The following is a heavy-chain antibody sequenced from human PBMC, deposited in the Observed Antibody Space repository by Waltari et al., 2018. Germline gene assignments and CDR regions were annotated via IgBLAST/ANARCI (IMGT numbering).Heavy chain of an antibody. D-gene: IGHD2-21*02. Sequence: QVQLQESGPGLVKPSQTLSLTCTVSGGSISSGGYYWSWIRQHPGKGLEWIGYIYHSGSTYYNPSLKSRVTITRDTSASTAYMELSSLRSEDTAVYYCARDLGAYCGGDCQTPLDYWGQGTLVTVSS. CDR2: IYHSGST. J-gene: IGHJ4*02. V-gene: IGHV4-31*03. CDR1: GGSISSGGYY. CDR3: ARDLGAYCGGDCQTPLDY.